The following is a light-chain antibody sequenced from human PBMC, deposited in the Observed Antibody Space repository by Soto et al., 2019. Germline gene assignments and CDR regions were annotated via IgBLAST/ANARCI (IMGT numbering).Light chain of an antibody. CDR2: GAS. V-gene: IGKV3-15*01. CDR3: QQVNSYPQT. CDR1: HSVNSH. J-gene: IGKJ5*01. Sequence: MMMTQSPATLSVSPGERVTLSCRTSHSVNSHVAWYQQKPGQAPRLLIYGASTRATGIPARFSGSGSGTEFTLTISSLQSEDFATYYCQQVNSYPQTFGQGTRLEIK.